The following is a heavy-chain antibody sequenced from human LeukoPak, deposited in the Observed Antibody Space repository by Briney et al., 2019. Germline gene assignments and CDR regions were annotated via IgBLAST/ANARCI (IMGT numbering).Heavy chain of an antibody. V-gene: IGHV4-38-2*02. D-gene: IGHD3-9*01. CDR2: IYHSGST. CDR1: GYSISSGYY. Sequence: SETLSLTCTVSGYSISSGYYWGWIRQPPGKGLEWIGSIYHSGSTYYNPSLKSRVTISVDTSKNQFSLKLSSVAAADTAVYYCARLQRAYDILTGYTDSYYFDYWGQGTLVTVSS. CDR3: ARLQRAYDILTGYTDSYYFDY. J-gene: IGHJ4*02.